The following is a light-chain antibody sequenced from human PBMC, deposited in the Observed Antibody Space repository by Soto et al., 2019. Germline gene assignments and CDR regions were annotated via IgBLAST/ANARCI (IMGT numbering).Light chain of an antibody. CDR1: SSNIGGYD. J-gene: IGLJ1*01. V-gene: IGLV1-47*01. CDR3: AVWDDSLCGNV. Sequence: QSALTQPPSASGTPGQRVTISCSGSSSNIGGYDVHWYQHLPGTAPKVLIYRNDQRPSGVPDRFSGSKSGTSASLAISGLRSEEEADYYCAVWDDSLCGNVFGTGTKVTVL. CDR2: RND.